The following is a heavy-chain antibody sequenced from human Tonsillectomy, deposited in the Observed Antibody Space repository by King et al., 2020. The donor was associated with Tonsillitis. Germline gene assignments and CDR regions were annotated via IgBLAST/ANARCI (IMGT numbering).Heavy chain of an antibody. V-gene: IGHV1-69-2*01. D-gene: IGHD1-26*01. CDR2: VDPEDGET. CDR1: GYTFTDYY. J-gene: IGHJ4*02. Sequence: QLVQSGAEVKKPGATVNISCKVSGYTFTDYYMHWVQQAPGKGLEWVGFVDPEDGETIYAEKFRGRVTITADTSTDTAFMELSSLRYEDTAVYYCATGKRMGPTMNYFDYWGQGTLVTVSS. CDR3: ATGKRMGPTMNYFDY.